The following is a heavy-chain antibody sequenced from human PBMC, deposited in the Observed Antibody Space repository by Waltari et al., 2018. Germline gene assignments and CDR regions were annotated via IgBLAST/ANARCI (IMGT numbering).Heavy chain of an antibody. D-gene: IGHD2-15*01. CDR2: SYSGGST. V-gene: IGHV3-53*01. Sequence: EVQLVESGGGLIQPGGSLRLSCAASGFTVSSNSMSWVRQAPGKGLGWVSGSYSGGSTYYADSVKGRFTIARDNSKNTLYLQMNSLRADDTAVYYCARVVVVAATLHFDYWGQGTLVTVSS. CDR1: GFTVSSNS. CDR3: ARVVVVAATLHFDY. J-gene: IGHJ4*02.